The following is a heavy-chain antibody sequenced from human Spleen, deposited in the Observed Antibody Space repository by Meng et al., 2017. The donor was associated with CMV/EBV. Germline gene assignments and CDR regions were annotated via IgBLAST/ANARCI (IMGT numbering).Heavy chain of an antibody. Sequence: SETLSLTCTVSGGSISSSCYYWGWLRQPPGKGLEWIGSIYYSGNTYYNPYLKSRVSISVDTSQNQFYLKLNSVTAPDTAVYYCATPGPELYNYFDPWGQGTLVTVSS. V-gene: IGHV4-39*07. D-gene: IGHD1-20*01. J-gene: IGHJ5*02. CDR3: ATPGPELYNYFDP. CDR2: IYYSGNT. CDR1: GGSISSSCYY.